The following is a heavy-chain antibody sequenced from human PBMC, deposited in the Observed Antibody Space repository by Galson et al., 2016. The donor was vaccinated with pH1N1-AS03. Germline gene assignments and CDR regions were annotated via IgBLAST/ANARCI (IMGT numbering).Heavy chain of an antibody. V-gene: IGHV4-61*02. D-gene: IGHD3-3*01. Sequence: LSLTCTVSGASISSGSYYWSWIRQPAGKGLECIGRLYPSGSTYYNPSLKSRVTISVDTSKNQFSLKLSSLTAADTAMYYCARFTMGAFDYWGQGTLVTVSS. CDR2: LYPSGST. CDR3: ARFTMGAFDY. J-gene: IGHJ4*02. CDR1: GASISSGSYY.